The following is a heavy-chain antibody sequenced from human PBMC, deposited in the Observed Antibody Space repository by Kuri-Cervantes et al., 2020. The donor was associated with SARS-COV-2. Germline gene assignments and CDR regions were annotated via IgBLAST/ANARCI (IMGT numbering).Heavy chain of an antibody. CDR3: ATAEDTARPWYFDL. V-gene: IGHV4-59*01. Sequence: SETLSLTCTVSGGSISSYYWSRIRQPPGKGLEWIGYIYYSGGTNYNPSLKSRVTITVDTSKNQFSLKLSSVTAADTAVYYCATAEDTARPWYFDLWGRGTLVTVSS. CDR2: IYYSGGT. D-gene: IGHD5-18*01. CDR1: GGSISSYY. J-gene: IGHJ2*01.